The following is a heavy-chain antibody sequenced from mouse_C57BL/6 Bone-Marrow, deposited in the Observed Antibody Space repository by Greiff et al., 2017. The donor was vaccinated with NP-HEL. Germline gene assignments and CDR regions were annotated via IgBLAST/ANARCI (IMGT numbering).Heavy chain of an antibody. J-gene: IGHJ4*01. CDR1: GFTFSSYG. Sequence: EVQGVESGGDLVKPGGSLKLSCAASGFTFSSYGMSWVRQTPDKRLEWVATISSGGSYTYYPDSVKGRFTISRDNAKNTLYLQMSSLKSEDTAMYYCARPSYGNYEGYAMDYWGQGTSVTVSS. CDR3: ARPSYGNYEGYAMDY. D-gene: IGHD2-1*01. CDR2: ISSGGSYT. V-gene: IGHV5-6*01.